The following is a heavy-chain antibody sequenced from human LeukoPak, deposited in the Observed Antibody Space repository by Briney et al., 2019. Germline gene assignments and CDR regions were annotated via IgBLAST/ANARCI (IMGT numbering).Heavy chain of an antibody. Sequence: GGSLRLPCAASGFTFSSYAMSWVRQAPGKGLEWVSAISGSGGSTYYADSVKGRFTISRDNSKNTLYLQMNSLRAEDTAVYYCAKDSTYYYYGMDVWGQGTTVTVSS. CDR2: ISGSGGST. D-gene: IGHD6-13*01. J-gene: IGHJ6*02. CDR3: AKDSTYYYYGMDV. CDR1: GFTFSSYA. V-gene: IGHV3-23*01.